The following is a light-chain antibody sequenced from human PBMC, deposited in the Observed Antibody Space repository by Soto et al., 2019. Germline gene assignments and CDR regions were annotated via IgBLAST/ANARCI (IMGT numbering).Light chain of an antibody. V-gene: IGLV2-14*03. CDR3: SSYTSSSTLFV. J-gene: IGLJ2*01. Sequence: QSALTQPASVSGSPGQSITISCTGTSSDVGGYNYVSWYQHYPGKAPKLMIYDVSNRPSGVSDRFSGSKSGNTASLTISGLQTEDEADYYCSSYTSSSTLFVFGGGTQLTVL. CDR2: DVS. CDR1: SSDVGGYNY.